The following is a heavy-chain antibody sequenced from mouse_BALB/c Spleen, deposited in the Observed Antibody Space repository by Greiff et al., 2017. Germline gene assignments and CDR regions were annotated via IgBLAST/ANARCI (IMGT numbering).Heavy chain of an antibody. D-gene: IGHD2-12*01. CDR2: ISSGGST. Sequence: EVQVVESGGGLVKPGGSLKLSCAASGFTFSSYAMSWVRQTPEKRLEWVASISSGGSTYYPDSVKGRFTISRDNARNILYLQMSSLRSEDTAMYYCARAYYRPYYFDYWGQGTTLTVSS. CDR1: GFTFSSYA. V-gene: IGHV5-6-5*01. CDR3: ARAYYRPYYFDY. J-gene: IGHJ2*01.